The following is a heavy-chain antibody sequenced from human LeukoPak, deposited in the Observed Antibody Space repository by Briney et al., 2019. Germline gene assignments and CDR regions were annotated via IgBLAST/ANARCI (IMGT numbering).Heavy chain of an antibody. V-gene: IGHV3-74*01. Sequence: QAGGSLRLSCAASGFTFSSYWMHWVRQAPGKGLVWVSRIKSDGSSTTYADSVKGRFTISRDNAKNTLYLQMNSLRAEDTAVYYCARGGRVAGSEPFDLWGRGTLVTVSS. CDR1: GFTFSSYW. D-gene: IGHD6-19*01. J-gene: IGHJ2*01. CDR3: ARGGRVAGSEPFDL. CDR2: IKSDGSST.